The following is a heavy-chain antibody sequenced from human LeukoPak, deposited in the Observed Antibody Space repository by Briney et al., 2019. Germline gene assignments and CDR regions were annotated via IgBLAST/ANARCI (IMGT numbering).Heavy chain of an antibody. J-gene: IGHJ4*02. V-gene: IGHV3-9*01. CDR3: AKSDYYDSSGYYEY. D-gene: IGHD3-22*01. CDR2: ISWNSGSI. CDR1: GFTFDDYA. Sequence: PGGSLRLSCAASGFTFDDYAMHWVRQAPGKGLEWVSGISWNSGSIGYADSAKGRFTISRDNAKNSLYLQMNSLRAEDTALYYCAKSDYYDSSGYYEYWGQGTLVTVSS.